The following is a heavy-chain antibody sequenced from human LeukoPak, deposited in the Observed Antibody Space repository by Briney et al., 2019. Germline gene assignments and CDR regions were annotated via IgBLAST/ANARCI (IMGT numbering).Heavy chain of an antibody. CDR1: GYSISSGYY. CDR2: IYYSGTI. Sequence: SETLSLTCTVSGYSISSGYYWGWIRQPPGNGLEWIGTIYYSGTIYYNSSLKSRLTISVDRSKNQLSLKLSSLTAADTAVYFCARDSDQGGIEYWGQGTLVTVSS. J-gene: IGHJ4*02. D-gene: IGHD3-16*01. V-gene: IGHV4-38-2*02. CDR3: ARDSDQGGIEY.